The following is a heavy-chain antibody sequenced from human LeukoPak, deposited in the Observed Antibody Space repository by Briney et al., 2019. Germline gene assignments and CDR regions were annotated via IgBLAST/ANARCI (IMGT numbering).Heavy chain of an antibody. CDR2: ISSSGSTI. J-gene: IGHJ6*02. CDR1: GFTFSSYE. CDR3: ARGTTTYYDFRSGPMDV. V-gene: IGHV3-48*03. D-gene: IGHD3-3*01. Sequence: QPGGSLRLSCAASGFTFSSYEMNWVRQAPGKGLEWVSYISSSGSTIYYADSVKGRFTISRDNAKNSLYLQMNSLRAEDTAVYYCARGTTTYYDFRSGPMDVWGQGTTVTVSS.